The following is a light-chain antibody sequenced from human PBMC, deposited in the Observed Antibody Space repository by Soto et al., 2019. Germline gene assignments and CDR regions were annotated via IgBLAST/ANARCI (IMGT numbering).Light chain of an antibody. CDR2: SNN. J-gene: IGLJ2*01. CDR1: SSNIGSNT. V-gene: IGLV1-44*01. CDR3: AAWDDSLNGYVV. Sequence: QSVLTQPPSASGTPGQTVTISCSGSSSNIGSNTVNWYQQLPGTAPKLLIYSNNQRPSVVPGRFSGSKSGTSASLAISGLQSEDEGDYYCAAWDDSLNGYVVFGGGTKLTVL.